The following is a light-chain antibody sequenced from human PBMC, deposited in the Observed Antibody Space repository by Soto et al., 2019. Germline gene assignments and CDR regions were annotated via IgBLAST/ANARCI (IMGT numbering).Light chain of an antibody. J-gene: IGLJ1*01. V-gene: IGLV2-14*01. CDR2: EVS. CDR1: SSDVGGYNY. CDR3: SSYTSSSTSCV. Sequence: QSVLTQPASASGSPGQSITISCTGTSSDVGGYNYVSWYQQHPGKAPKVMIYEVSNRPSGVSNRFSGSKSGNTASLTISGLQAEDEADYYCSSYTSSSTSCVFGTGTKVTVL.